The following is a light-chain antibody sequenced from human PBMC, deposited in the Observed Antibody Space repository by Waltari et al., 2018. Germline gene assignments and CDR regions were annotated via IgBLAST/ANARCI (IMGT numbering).Light chain of an antibody. Sequence: EIVLTQSPGTVSLSPGERATLSCRASQSVGSSLAWFQQKPGQAPRLLIYSASSRATGIPDRFSGSGSGTDFTLTITRLEPGDFAVYYCQQYGNSPYTFGQGTKLEIK. J-gene: IGKJ2*01. CDR3: QQYGNSPYT. CDR2: SAS. CDR1: QSVGSS. V-gene: IGKV3-20*01.